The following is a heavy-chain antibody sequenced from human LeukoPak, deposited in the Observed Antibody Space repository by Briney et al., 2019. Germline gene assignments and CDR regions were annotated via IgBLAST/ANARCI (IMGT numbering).Heavy chain of an antibody. V-gene: IGHV3-21*01. J-gene: IGHJ4*02. CDR2: ISSSSSYI. Sequence: GGSLRLSCAASGSTFSSYSMNWVRQAPGKGLEWVSSISSSSSYIYYADSVKGRFTISRDNAKNSLYLQMNSLRAEDTAVYYCARSALRCSGGSCYYSDYWGQGTLVTVSS. D-gene: IGHD2-15*01. CDR3: ARSALRCSGGSCYYSDY. CDR1: GSTFSSYS.